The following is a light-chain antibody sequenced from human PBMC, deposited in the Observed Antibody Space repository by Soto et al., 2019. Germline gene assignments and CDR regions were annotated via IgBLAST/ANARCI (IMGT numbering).Light chain of an antibody. CDR1: QDISDW. CDR3: QQGHTFPLT. J-gene: IGKJ4*01. Sequence: DIQMTQSPSSVSASVGDRVTITCRASQDISDWLAWHQQKTGEAPKLLIYAATTLHSGVPSRFSGSGSGTDFTLTISSLKPEDFATYDCQQGHTFPLTFGGGTKVEIK. V-gene: IGKV1-12*01. CDR2: AAT.